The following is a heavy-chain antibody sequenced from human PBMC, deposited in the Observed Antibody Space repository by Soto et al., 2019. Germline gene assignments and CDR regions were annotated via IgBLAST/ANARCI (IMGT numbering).Heavy chain of an antibody. CDR1: GGTFSSYA. CDR3: ARADIGAVVAATNYYYYGMDV. D-gene: IGHD2-15*01. J-gene: IGHJ6*02. CDR2: IIPIFGTA. V-gene: IGHV1-69*01. Sequence: QVQLVQSGAEVKKPGSSVKVSCKASGGTFSSYAISWVRQAPGQGLEWMGGIIPIFGTANYAQKFQGRVTSTADESTSTAYMELSSLRSEDTAVYYCARADIGAVVAATNYYYYGMDVWGQGTTVTVSS.